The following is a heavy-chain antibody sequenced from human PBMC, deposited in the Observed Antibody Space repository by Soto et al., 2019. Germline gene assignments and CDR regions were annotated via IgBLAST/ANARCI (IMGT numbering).Heavy chain of an antibody. Sequence: QLQLQESGPGLVKPSETLSLTCSVSDDSINSDKYYWGWIRQPPGKGLEWIGSVYYRGNAYYNPSLQTRVTISLDKSKSQFSVKLNSVTAADSAVYFCARLEGLATISYYFDFWCPGALVTVSS. V-gene: IGHV4-39*01. CDR3: ARLEGLATISYYFDF. CDR1: DDSINSDKYY. CDR2: VYYRGNA. J-gene: IGHJ4*02. D-gene: IGHD3-9*01.